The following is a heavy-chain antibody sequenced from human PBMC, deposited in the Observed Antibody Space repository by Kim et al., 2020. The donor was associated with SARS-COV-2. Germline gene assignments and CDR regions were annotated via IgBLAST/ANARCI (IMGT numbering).Heavy chain of an antibody. V-gene: IGHV3-7*01. CDR2: IKKDGTEK. Sequence: GGSLRLSCAASGFTFNAYWMTWVRQAPGKGLEWVANIKKDGTEKYYVDSVKGRFTISRDNTRNSLYLQMNTLRAEDTAVFYCARASQGTGWYGGIDFWG. CDR1: GFTFNAYW. D-gene: IGHD6-19*01. CDR3: ARASQGTGWYGGIDF. J-gene: IGHJ4*01.